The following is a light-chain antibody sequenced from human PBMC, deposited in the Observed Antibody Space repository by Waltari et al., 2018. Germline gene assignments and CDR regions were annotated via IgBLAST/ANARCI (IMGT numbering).Light chain of an antibody. CDR2: WAS. CDR3: QQYYGSPFT. V-gene: IGKV4-1*01. Sequence: DIVMTQSPDSLAVSLGERATINCKSSQSVFYSPNNKNYLSWYQQNPGQPPKLLIYWASTRESGVPDRFSGSGSGTDFTLTISSLQAEDVALYFCQQYYGSPFTFGGGTKVEIK. J-gene: IGKJ4*01. CDR1: QSVFYSPNNKNY.